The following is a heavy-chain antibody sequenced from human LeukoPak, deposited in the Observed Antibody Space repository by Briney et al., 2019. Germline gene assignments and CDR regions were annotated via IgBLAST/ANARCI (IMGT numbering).Heavy chain of an antibody. V-gene: IGHV3-9*01. CDR3: AKSGSYSSSPYFDY. CDR1: GFTFDDYA. Sequence: GGSLRLSCAASGFTFDDYAMHWVRQAPGKGLEWVSGISWNSGSIGYADSVKGRFTISRDNAKNSLYLQMNSLRAEDTALYYCAKSGSYSSSPYFDYWGREPWSPSPQ. J-gene: IGHJ4*02. CDR2: ISWNSGSI. D-gene: IGHD1-26*01.